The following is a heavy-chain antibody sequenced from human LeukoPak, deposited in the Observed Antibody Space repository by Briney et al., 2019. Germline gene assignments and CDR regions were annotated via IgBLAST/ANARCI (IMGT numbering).Heavy chain of an antibody. D-gene: IGHD6-13*01. J-gene: IGHJ5*02. CDR2: IYYSGST. V-gene: IGHV4-39*07. Sequence: PSETLSLTCTVSGGSISSGSYFWGWIRQPPGKGLEWIGSIYYSGSTYYNPSLKSRVTISVDRSKNQFSLKLNSVTAADTAVYYCARDGQQLVRGDWFDPWGQGTLVTVSS. CDR3: ARDGQQLVRGDWFDP. CDR1: GGSISSGSYF.